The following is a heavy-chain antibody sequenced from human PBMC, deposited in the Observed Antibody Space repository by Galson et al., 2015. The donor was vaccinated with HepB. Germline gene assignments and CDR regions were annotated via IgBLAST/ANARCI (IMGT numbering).Heavy chain of an antibody. CDR2: MNPNSGNI. J-gene: IGHJ5*02. D-gene: IGHD2-15*01. Sequence: SVKVSCKASGYTFTSYDINWVRQATGQGLEWMGWMNPNSGNIGYAQKFQGRVTMTRNTSISTAYMELSSLRSEDTAVYYCAIHGGGHCSGGSCYNGFDPWGQGTLVTVSS. CDR1: GYTFTSYD. CDR3: AIHGGGHCSGGSCYNGFDP. V-gene: IGHV1-8*01.